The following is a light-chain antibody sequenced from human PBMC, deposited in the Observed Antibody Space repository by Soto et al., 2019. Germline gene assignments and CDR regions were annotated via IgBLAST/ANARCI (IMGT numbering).Light chain of an antibody. CDR1: SSNIGAGFD. CDR2: SNT. Sequence: QSVLTQPPSVSGAPGQTVTISCTGSSSNIGAGFDVHWYQQVPGTAPKLVLYSNTARPSGVPDRFSGSRSGSSGSLAISGLQPEDEADYYCSSYAGSSNVFGTGTKVTVL. J-gene: IGLJ1*01. V-gene: IGLV1-40*01. CDR3: SSYAGSSNV.